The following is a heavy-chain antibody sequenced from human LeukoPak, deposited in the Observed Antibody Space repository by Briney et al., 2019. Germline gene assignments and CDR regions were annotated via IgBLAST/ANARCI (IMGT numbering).Heavy chain of an antibody. Sequence: PGESLKISCKGSGYSFTSYWIGWVRQMPGKGLEWMGIIYPGDSDTRYSPSFQGQVTISADKSISTAYLQWSSLKASDTAMYYCARLRFCGGDCYSGAVYWGQGTLVTVSS. V-gene: IGHV5-51*01. J-gene: IGHJ4*02. CDR2: IYPGDSDT. CDR3: ARLRFCGGDCYSGAVY. CDR1: GYSFTSYW. D-gene: IGHD2-21*02.